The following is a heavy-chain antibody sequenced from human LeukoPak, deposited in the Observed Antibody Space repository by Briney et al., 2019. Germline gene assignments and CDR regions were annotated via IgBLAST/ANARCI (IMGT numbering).Heavy chain of an antibody. D-gene: IGHD5-24*01. V-gene: IGHV3-48*04. CDR3: ARALIDGYNSYYFDY. J-gene: IGHJ4*02. CDR1: GFTFSSYS. CDR2: ISSSSSTI. Sequence: GGSLRLSCAASGFTFSSYSMNWVRQAPGKGLEWVSYISSSSSTIYYADSVKGRFTISRDNAKNSLYLQMNSLRAEDTAVYYCARALIDGYNSYYFDYWGQGTLVTVSS.